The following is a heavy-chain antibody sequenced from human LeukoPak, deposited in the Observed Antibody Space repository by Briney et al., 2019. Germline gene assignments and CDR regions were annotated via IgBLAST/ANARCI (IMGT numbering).Heavy chain of an antibody. D-gene: IGHD3-16*01. V-gene: IGHV4-4*07. J-gene: IGHJ4*02. Sequence: SETLSLTCTVSGGSISSYYWSWVRQPTGKGLGWFGRIQTSGSTNYNPSLKSRVTMSLDTSKNQCTLKLFSVTAADAAVYYCARVGDYALKDWGQGTLVTVSS. CDR2: IQTSGST. CDR1: GGSISSYY. CDR3: ARVGDYALKD.